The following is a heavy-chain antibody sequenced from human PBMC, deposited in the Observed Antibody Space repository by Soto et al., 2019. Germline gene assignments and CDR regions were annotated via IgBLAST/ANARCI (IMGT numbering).Heavy chain of an antibody. D-gene: IGHD6-13*01. CDR2: ISAYNGNT. J-gene: IGHJ1*01. CDR3: ARERDDSRWSSAAYLQH. CDR1: GYTFTNYG. Sequence: QVQLVQSGAEVKKPGASVKVSCKASGYTFTNYGIHWVRQAPGQVLEWMGWISAYNGNTNYAQKPQGRVTMTTDTSTSTVDIELRSMRSDDTAVYYCARERDDSRWSSAAYLQHWGQGTLVTVSS. V-gene: IGHV1-18*04.